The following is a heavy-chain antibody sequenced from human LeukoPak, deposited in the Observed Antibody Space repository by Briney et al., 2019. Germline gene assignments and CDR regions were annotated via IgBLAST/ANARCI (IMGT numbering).Heavy chain of an antibody. CDR1: GITFSSYA. D-gene: IGHD2-2*01. J-gene: IGHJ4*02. CDR2: ISGSGGST. CDR3: ARTSGCSSTSCYVGWAADY. Sequence: GGSLRLSCTASGITFSSYAMSWLRQAPGKGLEWVSAISGSGGSTYYADSVKGRFTISRDNAKNSLYLQMNSLRAEDTAVYYCARTSGCSSTSCYVGWAADYWGQGTLVTVSS. V-gene: IGHV3-23*01.